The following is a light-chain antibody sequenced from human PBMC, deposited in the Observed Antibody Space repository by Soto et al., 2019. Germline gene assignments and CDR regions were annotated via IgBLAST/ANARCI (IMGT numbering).Light chain of an antibody. CDR3: MQTLQTWT. J-gene: IGKJ1*01. V-gene: IGKV2-28*01. CDR2: LGS. Sequence: DIVMTQSPLSLPVTPGEPASISCRSSQSLLYSNGYNYLDWYLQKPGQSPQLLIYLGSNRASGVTDRFSGSGAGTDFTLKISRVEAEDVGVYYCMQTLQTWTFGQGTKVDIK. CDR1: QSLLYSNGYNY.